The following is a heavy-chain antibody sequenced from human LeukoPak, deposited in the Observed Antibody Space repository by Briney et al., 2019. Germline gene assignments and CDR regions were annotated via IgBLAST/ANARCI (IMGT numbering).Heavy chain of an antibody. CDR1: ELSVSSTY. Sequence: GGSLRLSCAASELSVSSTYMNWVRQAPGKGLEWVANIKHDGSEKYHVNSVKGRFTISRDNAKNSLYLQMNSLRAEDTAVYYCARALDSLYSSGWPSAGYGGQGTLVTVSS. V-gene: IGHV3-7*01. CDR3: ARALDSLYSSGWPSAGY. J-gene: IGHJ4*02. D-gene: IGHD6-19*01. CDR2: IKHDGSEK.